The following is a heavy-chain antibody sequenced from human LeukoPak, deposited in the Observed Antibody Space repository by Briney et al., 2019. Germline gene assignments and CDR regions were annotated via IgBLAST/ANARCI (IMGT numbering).Heavy chain of an antibody. CDR3: ARSYYYDSSGYYQYDAFDI. J-gene: IGHJ3*02. D-gene: IGHD3-22*01. V-gene: IGHV1-69*05. Sequence: ASVKVSCKASGGTFSSYAFSWVRQAPGQGLEWMGGIIPIFGTANYAQKFQGRVTITTDESTSTAYMELSSLRSEDTAVYYCARSYYYDSSGYYQYDAFDIWGQGTMVTVSS. CDR1: GGTFSSYA. CDR2: IIPIFGTA.